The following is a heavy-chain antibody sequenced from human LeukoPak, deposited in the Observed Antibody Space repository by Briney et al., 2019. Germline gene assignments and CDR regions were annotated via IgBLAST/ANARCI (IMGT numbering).Heavy chain of an antibody. CDR1: GFTFSSYW. V-gene: IGHV3-74*03. D-gene: IGHD3-16*02. J-gene: IGHJ5*02. Sequence: GGSLRLSCAASGFTFSSYWMHWVRQAPGKGLVWVSRINTDGSSTTYADSVRGRFTISRDNAKNTLYLQMNSLRAEDTAVYYCARDRLNLGGYRIDPWGQGTLVTVSS. CDR3: ARDRLNLGGYRIDP. CDR2: INTDGSST.